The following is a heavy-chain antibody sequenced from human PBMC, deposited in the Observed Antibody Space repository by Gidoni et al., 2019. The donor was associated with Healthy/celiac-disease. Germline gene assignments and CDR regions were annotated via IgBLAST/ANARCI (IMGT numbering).Heavy chain of an antibody. Sequence: EVQLVESGGGLVKPGGSLSLSCAASGFTFSSYSMNWVRQAPGKGLEWVSSISSSSSYIYYADSVKGRFTISRDNAKNSLYLQMNSLRAEDTAVYYCARDPAGSGSYGYYYYMDVWGKGTTVTVSS. CDR2: ISSSSSYI. J-gene: IGHJ6*03. D-gene: IGHD3-10*01. V-gene: IGHV3-21*01. CDR1: GFTFSSYS. CDR3: ARDPAGSGSYGYYYYMDV.